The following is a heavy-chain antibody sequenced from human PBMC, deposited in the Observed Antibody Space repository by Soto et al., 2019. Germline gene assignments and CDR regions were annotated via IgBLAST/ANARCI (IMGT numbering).Heavy chain of an antibody. CDR1: GFTFSSYG. J-gene: IGHJ4*02. V-gene: IGHV3-30*18. Sequence: GGSLRLSCAASGFTFSSYGMHWVRQAPGKGLEWVAVISYDGSNKYYADSVKGRFTISRDNSKNTLYLQMNSLRAEDTAVYYCAKIATLAGYIDYWGQGTLVTVSS. D-gene: IGHD5-12*01. CDR2: ISYDGSNK. CDR3: AKIATLAGYIDY.